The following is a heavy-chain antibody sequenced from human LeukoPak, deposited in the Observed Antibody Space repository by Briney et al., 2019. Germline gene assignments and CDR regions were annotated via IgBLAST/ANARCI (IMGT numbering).Heavy chain of an antibody. J-gene: IGHJ6*03. Sequence: SVTVSCKASGGTFSSYAISRVRQAPGQGLEWMGGIIPIFGTANYAQKFQGRVTITADESTSTDYMELSSLRSEDTAVYYCARVVGDYVNYYYYYMDVWGKGTTVTISS. CDR2: IIPIFGTA. CDR3: ARVVGDYVNYYYYYMDV. CDR1: GGTFSSYA. V-gene: IGHV1-69*13. D-gene: IGHD4-17*01.